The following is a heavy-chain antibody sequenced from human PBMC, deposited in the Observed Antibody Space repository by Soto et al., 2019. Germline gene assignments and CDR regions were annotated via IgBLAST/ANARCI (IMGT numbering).Heavy chain of an antibody. J-gene: IGHJ6*02. CDR2: IVVGSGNT. D-gene: IGHD3-22*01. Sequence: GASVKVSCKASGFTFTSSAVQWVRQARGQRLEWIGWIVVGSGNTNYAQKFQERVTITRDMSTSTAYMELSSLRSEDTAVYYCAADLGYYYDSSGYYPKSPYYYYGMDVWGQGTTVTVSS. V-gene: IGHV1-58*01. CDR3: AADLGYYYDSSGYYPKSPYYYYGMDV. CDR1: GFTFTSSA.